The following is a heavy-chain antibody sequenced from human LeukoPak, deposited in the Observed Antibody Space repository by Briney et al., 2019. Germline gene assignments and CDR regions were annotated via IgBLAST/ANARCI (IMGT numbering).Heavy chain of an antibody. J-gene: IGHJ4*02. CDR1: GGSISSGGYY. Sequence: PSQTLSLTCTVSGGSISSGGYYWSWIRQHPGKGLEWIGYIYYSGSTYYNPSLKSRVTISVDTSKNQFSLKLSSVTAADTAVYYCARVRITMVRGVIIGTAFDYWGQGTLVTVSS. CDR2: IYYSGST. CDR3: ARVRITMVRGVIIGTAFDY. V-gene: IGHV4-31*03. D-gene: IGHD3-10*01.